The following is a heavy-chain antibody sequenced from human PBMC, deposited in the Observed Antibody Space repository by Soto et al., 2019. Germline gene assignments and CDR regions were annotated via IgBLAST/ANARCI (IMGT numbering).Heavy chain of an antibody. V-gene: IGHV4-34*01. CDR2: INHSGST. CDR1: GGSFSGYY. J-gene: IGHJ6*02. Sequence: QVQLQQWGAGLLKPSETLSLTCAVYGGSFSGYYWSWIRQPPGKGLEWIGEINHSGSTNYNPSLKSRVTISVDTSKNQFSLKLSSVTAADMAVYYCARGRQQQLSRSTYYYYYGMDVWGQGTTVTVSS. D-gene: IGHD6-13*01. CDR3: ARGRQQQLSRSTYYYYYGMDV.